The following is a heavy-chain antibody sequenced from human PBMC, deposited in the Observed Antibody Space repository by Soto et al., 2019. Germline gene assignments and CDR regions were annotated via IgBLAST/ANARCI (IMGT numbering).Heavy chain of an antibody. V-gene: IGHV4-30-2*01. J-gene: IGHJ4*02. D-gene: IGHD3-22*01. Sequence: SETLSLTCAVSGGSISSGGYSWSWIRQPPGKGLEWIGYIYHSGSTYYNPSLKSRVTISVDRSKNQLSLKLSSVTAADTAVYYCARGGVDYYDSSGYYFSPYYFDYWGQGTLVTVSS. CDR3: ARGGVDYYDSSGYYFSPYYFDY. CDR2: IYHSGST. CDR1: GGSISSGGYS.